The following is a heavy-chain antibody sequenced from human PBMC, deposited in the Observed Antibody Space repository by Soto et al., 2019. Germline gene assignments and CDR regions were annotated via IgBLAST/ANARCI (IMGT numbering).Heavy chain of an antibody. J-gene: IGHJ6*02. CDR1: GGSISSYY. D-gene: IGHD2-21*02. CDR2: IYYSGST. V-gene: IGHV4-59*01. Sequence: QVQLQESGPGLVKPSETLSLTCTVSGGSISSYYWSWIRQPPGKGLEWIGYIYYSGSTNYNPSLKSRVXXPXDXYKNQFSLKLSSVTAADTAVYYCARYDFYYYYGMDVWGQGTTVTVSS. CDR3: ARYDFYYYYGMDV.